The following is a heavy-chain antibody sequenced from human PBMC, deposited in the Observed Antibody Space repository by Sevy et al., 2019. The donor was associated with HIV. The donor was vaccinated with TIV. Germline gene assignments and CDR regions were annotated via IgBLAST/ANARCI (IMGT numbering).Heavy chain of an antibody. D-gene: IGHD3-22*01. V-gene: IGHV5-51*01. Sequence: GESLKISCKGSGYSFTSYCIGWVRQMPGKGLEWMGIIYPGDSDTRYSPSFQGQVTISADKSISTAYLQWSSLKASDTAMYYCARRGIVVVTPFDIWGQGTMVTVSS. J-gene: IGHJ3*02. CDR1: GYSFTSYC. CDR2: IYPGDSDT. CDR3: ARRGIVVVTPFDI.